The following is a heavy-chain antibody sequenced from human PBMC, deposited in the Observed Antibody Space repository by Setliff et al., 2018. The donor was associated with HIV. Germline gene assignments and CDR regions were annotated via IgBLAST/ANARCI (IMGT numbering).Heavy chain of an antibody. CDR3: ATSSFYDILTAPTPGVFDI. CDR1: GFNFTNYY. V-gene: IGHV1-46*01. J-gene: IGHJ3*02. CDR2: INAGGDKT. Sequence: ASVKVSCKASGFNFTNYYIHWVRQAPGEGLEWVGVINAGGDKTNYAQKFQGRVTITTDESTSTAYMELSSLRSEDTAMYYCATSSFYDILTAPTPGVFDIWGQGTMVTVSS. D-gene: IGHD3-9*01.